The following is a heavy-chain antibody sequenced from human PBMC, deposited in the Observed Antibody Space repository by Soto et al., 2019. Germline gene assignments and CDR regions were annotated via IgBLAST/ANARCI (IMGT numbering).Heavy chain of an antibody. Sequence: GGSLRLSCAASGFTFSSYAMSWVRQAPGKGLEWVSAISGSGGSTYYADSVKGRFTISRDNSENTLYLQMNSLRAEDTAVYYCAKDRGIVVVPTWGQGTLVTVSS. CDR1: GFTFSSYA. J-gene: IGHJ5*02. V-gene: IGHV3-23*01. CDR2: ISGSGGST. CDR3: AKDRGIVVVPT. D-gene: IGHD2-2*01.